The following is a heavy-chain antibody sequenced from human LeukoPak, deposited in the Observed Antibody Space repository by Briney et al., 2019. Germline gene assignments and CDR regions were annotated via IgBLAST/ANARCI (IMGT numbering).Heavy chain of an antibody. V-gene: IGHV4-39*07. D-gene: IGHD3-22*01. CDR2: IYYSGST. Sequence: MSSETLSLICTVSGGSISSSSYYWGWIRQPPGKGLEWIGSIYYSGSTYSNPSLKSRVTISVDTSKNQFSLKLSSVTAADTAVYYCARWGSEPEYYYDSSGYCLGVRAHYYFDYWGQGTLVTVSS. CDR3: ARWGSEPEYYYDSSGYCLGVRAHYYFDY. CDR1: GGSISSSSYY. J-gene: IGHJ4*02.